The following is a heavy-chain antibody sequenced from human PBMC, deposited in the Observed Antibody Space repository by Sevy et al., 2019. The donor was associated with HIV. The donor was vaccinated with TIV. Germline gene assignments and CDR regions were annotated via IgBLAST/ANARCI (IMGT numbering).Heavy chain of an antibody. CDR2: INESGTI. D-gene: IGHD3-3*01. CDR1: SGSLNNYY. J-gene: IGHJ5*01. CDR3: ARGSWVGDTTPIDS. Sequence: SETLSLTCAVYSGSLNNYYWTWIRQSPGTGLEWIGEINESGTINYNPSLKSRLTLSLDTPMRQLSLRLDSVTAADTAIYYCARGSWVGDTTPIDSWGHGTPVTVSS. V-gene: IGHV4-34*01.